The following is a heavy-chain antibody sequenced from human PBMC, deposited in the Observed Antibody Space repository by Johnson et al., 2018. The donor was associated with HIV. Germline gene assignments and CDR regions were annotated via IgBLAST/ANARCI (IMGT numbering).Heavy chain of an antibody. CDR2: ISYDGGNI. Sequence: QVQLVESGGGVVQPGRSLRLSCAASGFTFSSYAMHWVRQAPGKGLDWVAVISYDGGNIYYTDSVKGRFTISRDNSKNTLYLQMNSLKTEDTAVYYCTTVLTVDAFDIWGQGTMVTVSS. J-gene: IGHJ3*02. D-gene: IGHD4-11*01. V-gene: IGHV3-30*04. CDR1: GFTFSSYA. CDR3: TTVLTVDAFDI.